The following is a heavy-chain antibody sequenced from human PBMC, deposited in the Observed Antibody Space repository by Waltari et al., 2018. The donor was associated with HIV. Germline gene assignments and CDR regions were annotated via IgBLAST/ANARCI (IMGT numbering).Heavy chain of an antibody. V-gene: IGHV4-34*01. CDR2: INHSGST. CDR1: GGSLSGYN. D-gene: IGHD3-22*01. J-gene: IGHJ5*02. CDR3: ASLAPRTGYYDSSGQNWFDP. Sequence: VQQQQWGAGLWKPSETMSLTCAVYGGSLSGYNWSGSRRATGKGREWIGEINHSGSTNYNPSLKSRVTISVDTSKNQFSLKLSSVTAADTAVYYCASLAPRTGYYDSSGQNWFDPWGQGTLVTVSS.